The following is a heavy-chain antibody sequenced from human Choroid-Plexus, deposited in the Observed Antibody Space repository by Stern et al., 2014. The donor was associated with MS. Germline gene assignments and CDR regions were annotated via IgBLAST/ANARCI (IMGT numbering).Heavy chain of an antibody. CDR2: VAHDGSYK. CDR3: AKDRQYLTYFFDH. J-gene: IGHJ5*02. D-gene: IGHD2/OR15-2a*01. CDR1: GFTFGSCA. V-gene: IGHV3-30*18. Sequence: VQLVESGGGVVQPGRPLRLSCVASGFTFGSCAMHWVRQAPVKGLEWVGGVAHDGSYKYYADSVKGRFTISRDNSQNTLYMQMSSLRPEDTAVYYCAKDRQYLTYFFDHWGQGSLVTVSS.